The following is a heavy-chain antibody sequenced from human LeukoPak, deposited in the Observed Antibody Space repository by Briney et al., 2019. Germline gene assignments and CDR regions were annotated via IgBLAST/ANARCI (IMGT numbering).Heavy chain of an antibody. CDR3: TRHREWLVYNWFDP. J-gene: IGHJ5*02. V-gene: IGHV3-15*01. CDR1: GITFTNAW. CDR2: VKTKGDGGAA. D-gene: IGHD6-19*01. Sequence: GGSLRLSCAASGITFTNAWLTWVRQAPGKGLEWVGRVKTKGDGGAADYAAPVKGGFTISRDDSTKTLYLQMNSLKTEDTAVYYCTRHREWLVYNWFDPWGQGTLVTVSS.